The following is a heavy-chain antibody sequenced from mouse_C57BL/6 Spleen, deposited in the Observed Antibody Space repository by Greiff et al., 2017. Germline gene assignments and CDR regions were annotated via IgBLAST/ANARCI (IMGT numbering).Heavy chain of an antibody. J-gene: IGHJ4*01. CDR3: ARDSSGYVDAMDY. CDR2: IDPNSGGT. Sequence: QVQLKQPGAELVKPGASVKLSCKASGYTFTSYWMHWVKQRPGRGLEWIGRIDPNSGGTKYNEKFKSKATLTEDKPSSTASMQLSSLTSKASAVYYCARDSSGYVDAMDYRGDGASVTVSS. CDR1: GYTFTSYW. V-gene: IGHV1-72*01. D-gene: IGHD3-2*02.